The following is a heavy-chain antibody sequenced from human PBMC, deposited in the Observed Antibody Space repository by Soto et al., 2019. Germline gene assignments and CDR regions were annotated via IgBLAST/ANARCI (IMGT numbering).Heavy chain of an antibody. V-gene: IGHV3-23*01. J-gene: IGHJ4*02. Sequence: PGGSLRLSCAAAGFMFSSYGMSWVRQAPGKGLQWVATIHPSGGSTHYAESVRGRFIISRDNSRDTLYLQMNSLRAEDTAVYYCAKDPSTGPPDCWGQGALVTVSS. CDR1: GFMFSSYG. CDR3: AKDPSTGPPDC. D-gene: IGHD3-9*01. CDR2: IHPSGGST.